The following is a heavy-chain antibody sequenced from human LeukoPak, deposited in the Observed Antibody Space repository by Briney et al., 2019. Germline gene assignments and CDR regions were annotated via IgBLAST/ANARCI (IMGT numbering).Heavy chain of an antibody. J-gene: IGHJ4*02. CDR3: ARGDSSGWYYFDY. CDR1: GFTFDDYA. D-gene: IGHD6-19*01. Sequence: PGGSLRLSCAASGFTFDDYAMHWVRQAPGKGLEWVSGISWNSGSIGYADSVKGRFTISRDNAKNSLYLQMNSLRAEDMALYYCARGDSSGWYYFDYWGQGTLVTVSS. V-gene: IGHV3-9*03. CDR2: ISWNSGSI.